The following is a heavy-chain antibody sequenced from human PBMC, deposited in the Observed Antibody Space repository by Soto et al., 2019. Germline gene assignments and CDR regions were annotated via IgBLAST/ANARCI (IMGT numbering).Heavy chain of an antibody. CDR1: GGTFSSYA. D-gene: IGHD3-10*01. CDR3: ARDLMVRGVQSPA. CDR2: IIPIFGTA. Sequence: SVKVSCKASGGTFSSYAISWVRQAPGQGLEWMGGIIPIFGTANYAQKFQGRVTITADESTSTAYMELSSLRSEDTAVYYCARDLMVRGVQSPAWGQGTLVTVSS. V-gene: IGHV1-69*13. J-gene: IGHJ4*02.